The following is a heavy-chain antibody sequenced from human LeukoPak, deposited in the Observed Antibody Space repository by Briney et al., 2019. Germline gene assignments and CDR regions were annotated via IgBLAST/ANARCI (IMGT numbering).Heavy chain of an antibody. CDR2: VSAYNGNT. Sequence: ASVTVSCKASGYTFTSYGISWVRQAPGQGHEWMGWVSAYNGNTNYAQKLQGRVTMTTDTSTSTAYMELRSLRSDDTAVYYCARYLGSYSAFDIGGQGTMVTVSS. CDR1: GYTFTSYG. V-gene: IGHV1-18*01. J-gene: IGHJ3*02. D-gene: IGHD1-26*01. CDR3: ARYLGSYSAFDI.